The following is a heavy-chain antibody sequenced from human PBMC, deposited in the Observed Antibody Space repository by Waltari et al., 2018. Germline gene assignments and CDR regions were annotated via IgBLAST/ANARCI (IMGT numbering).Heavy chain of an antibody. Sequence: EVQLVESGGGLVQPVGSLRISCVASGSSFSTYWMNWARQAPGEGLVCLSRINPDGTTIMYADSVKGRFTTSRDNAKNTLYLQMNSLRADDTAVYYCARSGFMDVWGQGTTVTVSS. CDR2: INPDGTTI. CDR1: GSSFSTYW. D-gene: IGHD3-10*01. CDR3: ARSGFMDV. J-gene: IGHJ6*02. V-gene: IGHV3-74*03.